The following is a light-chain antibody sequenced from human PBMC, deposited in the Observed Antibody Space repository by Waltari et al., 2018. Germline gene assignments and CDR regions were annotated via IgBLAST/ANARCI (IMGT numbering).Light chain of an antibody. Sequence: QSALTQPASVSGSPGQSITISCTGTSSDVGGYNYVSWYQQHPGKAPKPMIYDVSNRPSGVSNLFSGSKSGNTASLTISGLQAEDEADYYCSSYTSSSTLGVFGGGTKLTVL. V-gene: IGLV2-14*03. CDR2: DVS. J-gene: IGLJ2*01. CDR1: SSDVGGYNY. CDR3: SSYTSSSTLGV.